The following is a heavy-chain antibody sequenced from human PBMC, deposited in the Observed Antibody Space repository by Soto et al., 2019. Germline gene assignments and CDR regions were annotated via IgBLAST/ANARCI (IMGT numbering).Heavy chain of an antibody. J-gene: IGHJ4*02. CDR3: ARTPYSRGWKPDFDS. CDR1: GNTFSGYY. D-gene: IGHD6-19*01. CDR2: INPNSGVT. V-gene: IGHV1-2*02. Sequence: QVQLVQSGAEVKKPGASVKVSCKASGNTFSGYYTHWVRQAPGQGLEWMGWINPNSGVTNYAQKFQGRVTVTRDTSISTAYMELRRLKSDDTAVYYCARTPYSRGWKPDFDSWGQGTLVTVS.